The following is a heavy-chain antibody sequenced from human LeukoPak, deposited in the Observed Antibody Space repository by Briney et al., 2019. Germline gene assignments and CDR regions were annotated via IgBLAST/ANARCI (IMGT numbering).Heavy chain of an antibody. J-gene: IGHJ4*02. Sequence: HGESLKISCQGSGYRFSKYWVAWVRQMPGKGLEWMGIIYSDDSDTRYGPSFQGQVTMSADKSFSTAYLQWSSLKASDTAMYFCARQEYSSSVPDYWGQGTLVTVSS. CDR3: ARQEYSSSVPDY. CDR2: IYSDDSDT. V-gene: IGHV5-51*01. CDR1: GYRFSKYW. D-gene: IGHD2/OR15-2a*01.